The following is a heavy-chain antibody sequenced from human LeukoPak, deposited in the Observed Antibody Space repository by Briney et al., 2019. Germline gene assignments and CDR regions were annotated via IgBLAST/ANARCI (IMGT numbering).Heavy chain of an antibody. CDR3: AKDLMRDRWFGES. Sequence: GESLKISCKGSGYSFTTYWIAWVRQAPDKGLEWVAFIRYDGSNKYYADSVKGRFTISRDNSKNTLYLEMNSLRAEDTAVYYCAKDLMRDRWFGESWGQGTLVTVSS. CDR2: IRYDGSNK. V-gene: IGHV3-30*02. D-gene: IGHD3-10*01. J-gene: IGHJ5*02. CDR1: GYSFTTYW.